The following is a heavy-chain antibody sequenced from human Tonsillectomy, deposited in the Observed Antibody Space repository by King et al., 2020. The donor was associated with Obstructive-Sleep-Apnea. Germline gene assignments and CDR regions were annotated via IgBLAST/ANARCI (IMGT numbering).Heavy chain of an antibody. J-gene: IGHJ4*02. CDR2: IYYSGST. D-gene: IGHD2-2*01. Sequence: VQLQESGPGLVKPSQTLSLTCTVFGGSISSGDYYWSWIRQPPGKGLEWIGYIYYSGSTYYNPSLKSRVTISVDTSKNQFSLKLSSVTAADTAVYYCAREGGRYCSSTSCSDYWGQGTLVTVSS. CDR3: AREGGRYCSSTSCSDY. V-gene: IGHV4-30-4*01. CDR1: GGSISSGDYY.